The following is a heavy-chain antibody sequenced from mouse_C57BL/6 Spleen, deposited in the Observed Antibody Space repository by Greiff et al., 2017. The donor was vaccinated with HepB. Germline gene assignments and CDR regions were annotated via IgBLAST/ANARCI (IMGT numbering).Heavy chain of an antibody. CDR3: AREKGGGYDYDWFAY. Sequence: VQLQQPGAELVKPGASVKLSCKASGYTFTSYWMHWVKQRPGQGLEWIGMIHPNSGSTNYNEKFKSKATLTVDKSSSTAYMQLSSLTSEDSAVYYCAREKGGGYDYDWFAYWGQGTLVTVSA. CDR2: IHPNSGST. D-gene: IGHD2-4*01. J-gene: IGHJ3*01. CDR1: GYTFTSYW. V-gene: IGHV1-64*01.